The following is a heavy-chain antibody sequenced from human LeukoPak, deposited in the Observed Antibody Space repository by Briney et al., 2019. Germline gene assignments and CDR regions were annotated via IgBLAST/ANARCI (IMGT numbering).Heavy chain of an antibody. D-gene: IGHD3-22*01. J-gene: IGHJ5*02. CDR1: GYTFTSYY. V-gene: IGHV1-46*01. CDR3: ATGRQERSYDSSGPPSGGWFDP. Sequence: ASVKVSCKASGYTFTSYYMHWVRQAPGQGLEWMGIINPSGGSTSYAQKFQGRVTMTRDTSTSTVYMELSSLRSEDTAVNYCATGRQERSYDSSGPPSGGWFDPWGQGTLVTVSS. CDR2: INPSGGST.